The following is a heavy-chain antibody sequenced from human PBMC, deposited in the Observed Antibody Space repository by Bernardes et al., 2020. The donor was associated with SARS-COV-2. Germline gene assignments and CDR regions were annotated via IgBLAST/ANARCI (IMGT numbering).Heavy chain of an antibody. CDR1: GYTLTELS. D-gene: IGHD3-10*01. V-gene: IGHV1-24*01. Sequence: ASVKVSCKVSGYTLTELSMHWVRRAPGKGLEWMGGFDPEDGETIYAQKFQGRVTMTEDTSTDTAYMELSSLRSEDTAVYYCATGASLVRTNWFDPWGQGTLVTVSS. CDR3: ATGASLVRTNWFDP. J-gene: IGHJ5*02. CDR2: FDPEDGET.